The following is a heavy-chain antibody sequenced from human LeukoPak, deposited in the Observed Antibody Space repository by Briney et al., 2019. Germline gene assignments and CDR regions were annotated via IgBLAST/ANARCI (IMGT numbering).Heavy chain of an antibody. D-gene: IGHD2-8*01. J-gene: IGHJ4*02. CDR1: GFSVSGNF. Sequence: GGSLSLSCAASGFSVSGNFMTWARQAAEEGPEWVSVPHGDGGTYYADSVKGRFTISRDNAKNTLYLQMNNLRAEDTAVYYCAREDCTIGAVCSSLLDHWGWGTLVTVSS. V-gene: IGHV3-66*01. CDR2: PHGDGGT. CDR3: AREDCTIGAVCSSLLDH.